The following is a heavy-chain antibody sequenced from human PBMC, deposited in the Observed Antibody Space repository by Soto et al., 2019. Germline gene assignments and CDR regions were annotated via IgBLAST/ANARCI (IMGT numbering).Heavy chain of an antibody. CDR2: ISYAGSNK. CDR3: AKDWVLMAESIYYFEN. V-gene: IGHV3-30*18. J-gene: IGHJ4*02. D-gene: IGHD2-8*01. Sequence: GGSLRLSCAASGFTFTNYGMHWVRQAPGKGLEWVAVISYAGSNKYYGDSVEGRFTISRDNSKNMVYLQMDSLRPEDTAVYYCAKDWVLMAESIYYFENWGQGTLVTVSS. CDR1: GFTFTNYG.